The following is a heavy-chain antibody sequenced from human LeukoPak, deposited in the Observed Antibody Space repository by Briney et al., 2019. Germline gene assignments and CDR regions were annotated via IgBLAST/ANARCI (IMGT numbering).Heavy chain of an antibody. CDR2: IYYSGST. J-gene: IGHJ5*02. V-gene: IGHV4-59*08. CDR3: ARHGLGVDL. Sequence: SETLSLTCTVSGGSISSYYWSWIRQPPGKGLEWIGYIYYSGSTNYNPSLKSRVTISVDTSKNQFSLKLSSVTAADTGVYFCARHGLGVDLWGQGTLVTVSS. CDR1: GGSISSYY.